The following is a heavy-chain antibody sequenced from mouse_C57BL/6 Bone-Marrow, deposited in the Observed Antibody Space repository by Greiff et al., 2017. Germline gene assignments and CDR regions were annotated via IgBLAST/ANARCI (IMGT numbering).Heavy chain of an antibody. CDR1: GYTFTDYY. V-gene: IGHV1-26*01. J-gene: IGHJ1*03. Sequence: EVQLQQSGPELVKPGASVKISCKASGYTFTDYYMNWVKQSHGKSLEWIGDINPNNGGTSYNQKFKGKATLTVDKSSSTAYMELRSLTSEDSAVYYCASEGYYYGRWGTGTTVTVSS. CDR2: INPNNGGT. CDR3: ASEGYYYGR. D-gene: IGHD1-1*01.